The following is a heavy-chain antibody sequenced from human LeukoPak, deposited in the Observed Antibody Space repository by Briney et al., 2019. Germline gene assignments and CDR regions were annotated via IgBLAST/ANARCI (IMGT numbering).Heavy chain of an antibody. CDR2: ISSSGSTI. CDR1: GFTFSSYE. D-gene: IGHD1-26*01. J-gene: IGHJ6*03. Sequence: GGSLRLSCAASGFTFSSYEMNWVRQAPGKGLEWVSYISSSGSTIYYADSVKGRFTISRDNSKNTLYLQMNSLRGEDTAVYYCAKDGDTMSGTYYYDMGVWGKGTTVTIS. CDR3: AKDGDTMSGTYYYDMGV. V-gene: IGHV3-48*03.